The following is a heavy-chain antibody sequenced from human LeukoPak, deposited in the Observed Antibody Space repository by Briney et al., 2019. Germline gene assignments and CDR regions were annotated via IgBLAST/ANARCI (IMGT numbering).Heavy chain of an antibody. CDR1: GFTFSSYW. CDR2: INSDGSST. J-gene: IGHJ4*02. Sequence: GGSLRLSCAASGFTFSSYWMHWVRQAPGKGLVWVSRINSDGSSTSYADSVKGRFTISRDNAKNTLYLQMNSLRAEDTAVYYCAREGEYYYDSSGNDYWGQGTLVTVSS. CDR3: AREGEYYYDSSGNDY. D-gene: IGHD3-22*01. V-gene: IGHV3-74*01.